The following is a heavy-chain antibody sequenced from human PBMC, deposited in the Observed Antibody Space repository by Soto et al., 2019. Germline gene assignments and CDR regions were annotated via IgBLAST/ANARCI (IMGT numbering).Heavy chain of an antibody. D-gene: IGHD2-21*02. CDR2: ISAYNGNT. Sequence: AASVKVSCKASGYTFTSYGISWVRQAPGQGLEWMGWISAYNGNTNYAQKLQGRVTMTTDTSTSTAYMELRSLRSDDTAVYYCARWVTAISLNYFDYWGQGTLVTVSS. CDR1: GYTFTSYG. CDR3: ARWVTAISLNYFDY. J-gene: IGHJ4*02. V-gene: IGHV1-18*04.